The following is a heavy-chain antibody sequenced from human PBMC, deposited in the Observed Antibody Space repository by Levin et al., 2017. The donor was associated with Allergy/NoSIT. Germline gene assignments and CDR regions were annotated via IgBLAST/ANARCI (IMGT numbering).Heavy chain of an antibody. CDR3: VHRRFYGSGSYRAAFDM. CDR2: IYWDDDK. CDR1: GFSLSTSGVG. J-gene: IGHJ3*02. D-gene: IGHD3-10*01. V-gene: IGHV2-5*02. Sequence: SGPTLVKPTQTLTLTCTFSGFSLSTSGVGVGWIRQPPGKALEWLAVIYWDDDKRYSPSLKSRVTITKDTSKNQVVLTMTNMDPVDTATFYCVHRRFYGSGSYRAAFDMWGQGTMVIVSS.